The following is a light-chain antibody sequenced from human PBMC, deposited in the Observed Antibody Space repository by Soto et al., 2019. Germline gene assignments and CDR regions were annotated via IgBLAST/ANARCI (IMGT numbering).Light chain of an antibody. CDR1: QTISSW. CDR3: QQLDRYPFS. V-gene: IGKV1-5*03. J-gene: IGKJ4*01. Sequence: DIQMTQSPSTLSGSVGDRVTITCRASQTISSWLAWYQQKPGKAPKLLIYKASTLKSGVPSRFSGSGSGTEFTLTISSLQPEDFASYYCQQLDRYPFSFGGGTKVDIK. CDR2: KAS.